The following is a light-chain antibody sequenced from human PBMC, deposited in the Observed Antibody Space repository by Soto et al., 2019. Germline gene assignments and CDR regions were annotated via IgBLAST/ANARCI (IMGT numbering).Light chain of an antibody. Sequence: EFVLTQSPGTLSLSPGERATLSCRASQSVSSVFLAWYQQKPGQPPRLLIYGASTRGSGIPDRFSGSGSGTDFPLTISILEPEDFAVYYCQHYGSSPPLAFGGGTQVDIK. J-gene: IGKJ4*01. CDR3: QHYGSSPPLA. CDR2: GAS. CDR1: QSVSSVF. V-gene: IGKV3-20*01.